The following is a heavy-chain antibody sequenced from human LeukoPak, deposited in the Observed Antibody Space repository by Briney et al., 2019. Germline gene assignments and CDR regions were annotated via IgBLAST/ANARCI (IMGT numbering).Heavy chain of an antibody. J-gene: IGHJ4*02. V-gene: IGHV3-11*06. CDR1: GFTFSDYY. Sequence: GGSLRLSCAASGFTFSDYYMSWIRQAPGKGLEWVSYISSSSSYTNYADSVKGRFTISRDNAKNSLYLQMNSLRAEDTAVYYCARDTRATYYYGSGDYYFDYWGQRTLVTVSS. D-gene: IGHD3-10*01. CDR3: ARDTRATYYYGSGDYYFDY. CDR2: ISSSSSYT.